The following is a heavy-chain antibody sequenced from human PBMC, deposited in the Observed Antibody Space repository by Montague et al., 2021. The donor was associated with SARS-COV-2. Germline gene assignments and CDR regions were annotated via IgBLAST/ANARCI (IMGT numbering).Heavy chain of an antibody. CDR3: VATYNGNWYYFDY. CDR1: GGSFSSGDSY. Sequence: SETLSLTCSVSGGSFSSGDSYWGWLRQAPGKGLEWIGDLHYAGSAYYNPSLRSRVTISADTFKNQFSLKLNSVTAVDTAVYYCVATYNGNWYYFDYWGQGTLVTVSS. J-gene: IGHJ4*02. V-gene: IGHV4-39*01. D-gene: IGHD6-13*01. CDR2: LHYAGSA.